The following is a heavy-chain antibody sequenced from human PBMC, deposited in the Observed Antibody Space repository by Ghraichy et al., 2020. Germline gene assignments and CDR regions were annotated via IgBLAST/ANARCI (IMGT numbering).Heavy chain of an antibody. D-gene: IGHD4-23*01. CDR2: IYYSGST. CDR3: ARWTTVVTPYDAFDI. V-gene: IGHV4-31*03. J-gene: IGHJ3*02. CDR1: GGSISSGGYY. Sequence: LRLSCTVSGGSISSGGYYWSWIRQHPGKGLEWIGYIYYSGSTYYNPSLKSRVTISVDTSKNQFSLKLSSVTAADTAVYYCARWTTVVTPYDAFDIWGQGTMVTVSS.